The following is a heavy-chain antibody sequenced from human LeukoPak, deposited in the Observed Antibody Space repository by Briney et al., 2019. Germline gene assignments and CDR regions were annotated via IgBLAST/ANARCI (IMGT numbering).Heavy chain of an antibody. Sequence: GGSLRLSCAASGFTFDDYAMHWVRQAPGKGLKWVSGISWNSGSIGYADSVKGRFTISRDNAKNSLYLQMNSLGAEDTALYYCAKGPAAGTPYYYYYGMDVWGQGTTVTVSS. CDR2: ISWNSGSI. CDR1: GFTFDDYA. D-gene: IGHD6-13*01. J-gene: IGHJ6*02. V-gene: IGHV3-9*01. CDR3: AKGPAAGTPYYYYYGMDV.